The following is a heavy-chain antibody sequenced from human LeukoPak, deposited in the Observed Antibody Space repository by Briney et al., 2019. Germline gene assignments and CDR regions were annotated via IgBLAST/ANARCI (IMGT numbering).Heavy chain of an antibody. CDR2: IYPGDSDT. CDR1: GYSFTSYW. J-gene: IGHJ4*02. CDR3: ARRGEAMDPFDY. V-gene: IGHV5-51*01. Sequence: GESLKISCKDSGYSFTSYWIGWVRQMPRKGLEWMGIIYPGDSDTRYSPSFQGQVTISADKSINTAYLQWSSMKASDSAIYYCARRGEAMDPFDYWGQGTLVTVSS. D-gene: IGHD5-18*01.